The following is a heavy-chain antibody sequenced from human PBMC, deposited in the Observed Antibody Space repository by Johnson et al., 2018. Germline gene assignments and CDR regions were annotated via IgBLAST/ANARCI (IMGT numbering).Heavy chain of an antibody. CDR2: MNPHNGHT. CDR3: ARNMYSFHAFDV. CDR1: GHSTTSDE. V-gene: IGHV1-8*01. D-gene: IGHD1-26*01. J-gene: IGHJ3*01. Sequence: QVQLVQSGAEVKQXGASMKISFKPSGHSTTSDELNWVRQATGQGLEWMGWMNPHNGHTGHAQKFQGRVTMTRDTPTNTAYIELNSLTSEDTAIYFRARNMYSFHAFDVWGQWTMLTVSS.